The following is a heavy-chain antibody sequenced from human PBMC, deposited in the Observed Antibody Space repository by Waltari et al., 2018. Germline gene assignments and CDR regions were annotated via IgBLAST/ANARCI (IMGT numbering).Heavy chain of an antibody. CDR2: MSGSGGNT. CDR1: GFTFSSYG. V-gene: IGHV3-23*04. CDR3: ARGAAYSRFDY. J-gene: IGHJ4*02. D-gene: IGHD5-18*01. Sequence: EVQLVESGGGLVQPGGSLRLSCAASGFTFSSYGMNWVRRGAGKGLGGVSGMSGSGGNTYYADSVKGRFTISRDNSKSTLSLQMNSVRADDTAVYYCARGAAYSRFDYWGQGTLVIVSS.